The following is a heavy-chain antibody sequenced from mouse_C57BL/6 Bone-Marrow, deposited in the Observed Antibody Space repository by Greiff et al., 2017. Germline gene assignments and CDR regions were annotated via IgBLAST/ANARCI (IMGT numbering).Heavy chain of an antibody. J-gene: IGHJ2*01. CDR3: ARVNGYYFDY. V-gene: IGHV3-1*01. CDR2: ISYSGST. CDR1: GYSITSGYD. D-gene: IGHD2-2*01. Sequence: EVKLVESGPGMVKPSQSLSLTCTVTGYSITSGYDWHWIRHFPGNKLEWMGYISYSGSTNYNPSLKSRISITHDTSKNHFFLKLNSATTEDTATYYCARVNGYYFDYWGQGTTLTVSS.